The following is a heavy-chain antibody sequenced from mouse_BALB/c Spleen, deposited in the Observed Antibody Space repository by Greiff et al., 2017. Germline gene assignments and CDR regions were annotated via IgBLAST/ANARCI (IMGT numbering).Heavy chain of an antibody. Sequence: EVKVIESGPDLVKPSQSLSLTCTVTGYSITSGYSWHWIRQFPGNKLEWMGYIHYSGSTNYNPSLKSRISITRDTSKNQFFLQLNSVTTEDTATYYCASGYDYDGDYYAMDYWGQGTSVTVSS. V-gene: IGHV3-1*02. CDR2: IHYSGST. CDR1: GYSITSGYS. J-gene: IGHJ4*01. CDR3: ASGYDYDGDYYAMDY. D-gene: IGHD2-4*01.